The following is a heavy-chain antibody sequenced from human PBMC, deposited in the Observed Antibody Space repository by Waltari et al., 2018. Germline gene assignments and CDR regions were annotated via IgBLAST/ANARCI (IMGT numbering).Heavy chain of an antibody. J-gene: IGHJ4*02. CDR1: GFTFSSYA. CDR3: AKDRARYSSWYYEIDY. V-gene: IGHV3-23*04. CDR2: ISGSGGST. D-gene: IGHD6-13*01. Sequence: EVQLVESGGGLVQPGGSLRLSCAASGFTFSSYAMSWVRQAPGKGLEWVSAISGSGGSTYYADSGKGRFTISRDNSKNTLYLQMNSLRAEDTAVYYCAKDRARYSSWYYEIDYWGQGTLVTVSS.